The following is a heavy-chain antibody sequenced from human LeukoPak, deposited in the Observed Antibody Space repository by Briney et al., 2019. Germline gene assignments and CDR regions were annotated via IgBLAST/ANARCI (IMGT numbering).Heavy chain of an antibody. Sequence: GGSLRLSCAASGFTFSSYNMNWVRQAPGKGLEWVSYISSSSNTIYYADSVKGRFTISRDNAKNSLYLQMNSLRAEDTAVYYCARGNYGGNSFDYWGQGTLVTVSS. J-gene: IGHJ4*02. CDR1: GFTFSSYN. CDR3: ARGNYGGNSFDY. V-gene: IGHV3-48*04. D-gene: IGHD4-23*01. CDR2: ISSSSNTI.